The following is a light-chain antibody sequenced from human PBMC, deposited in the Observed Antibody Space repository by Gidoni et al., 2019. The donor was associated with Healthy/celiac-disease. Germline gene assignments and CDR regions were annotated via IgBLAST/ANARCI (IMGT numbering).Light chain of an antibody. CDR2: WAS. J-gene: IGKJ4*01. CDR3: QQYYSTPLT. CDR1: QSVLYSSNNKNY. Sequence: DIVMTQSPDSLPVSLGERATINCKSSQSVLYSSNNKNYLAWYQQKPGQPPKLPIYWASTRESGVPDRFSGSGSGTDFTLTISSLQAEEVAVYYCQQYYSTPLTFGGGTKVEIK. V-gene: IGKV4-1*01.